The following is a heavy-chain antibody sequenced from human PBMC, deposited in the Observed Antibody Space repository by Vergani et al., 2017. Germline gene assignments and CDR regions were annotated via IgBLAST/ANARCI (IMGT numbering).Heavy chain of an antibody. D-gene: IGHD2-15*01. J-gene: IGHJ6*02. CDR1: GGSISSGGYS. CDR3: ARGVVAADNYYYGMDV. V-gene: IGHV4-30-2*01. CDR2: IYHSGST. Sequence: QLQLQESGSGLVKPSQTLSLTCAVSGGSISSGGYSWSWIRQPPGKGLEWIGYIYHSGSTYYNPSLKSRVTISVDRSKNQFSLKLSSVTAADTAVYYCARGVVAADNYYYGMDVGGQGTTVTVSS.